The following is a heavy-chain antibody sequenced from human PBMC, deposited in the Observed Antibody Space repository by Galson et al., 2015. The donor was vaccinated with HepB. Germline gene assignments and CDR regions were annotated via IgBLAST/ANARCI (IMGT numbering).Heavy chain of an antibody. CDR2: FYIGGST. V-gene: IGHV3-53*01. Sequence: FLGLSCAASGFSVSSHYMTWAGQAPGEGLGSVSVFYIGGSTRYAASVKGRFIISRDKSKNALYRQMNSLRAEDRAVYYCARGPECSTTSCTKGRWFDPWGQGTLVTVSS. D-gene: IGHD2-2*01. CDR1: GFSVSSHY. CDR3: ARGPECSTTSCTKGRWFDP. J-gene: IGHJ5*02.